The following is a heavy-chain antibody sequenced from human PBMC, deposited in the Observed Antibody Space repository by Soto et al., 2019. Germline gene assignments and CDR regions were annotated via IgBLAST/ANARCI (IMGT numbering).Heavy chain of an antibody. D-gene: IGHD5-12*01. J-gene: IGHJ5*01. CDR1: GFTFSNYA. CDR3: ARKVAPLDS. V-gene: IGHV3-23*01. CDR2: ISGSGIST. Sequence: GGSLRLSCAASGFTFSNYAMSWVRQAPGKGLEWVSGISGSGISTYYADSVKGRFTISRDNSKNTVFLEMSGLRDDETAVYYCARKVAPLDSWGQGTLVTVS.